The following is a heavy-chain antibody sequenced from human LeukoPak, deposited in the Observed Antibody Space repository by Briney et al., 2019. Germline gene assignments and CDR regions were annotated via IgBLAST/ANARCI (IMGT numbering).Heavy chain of an antibody. J-gene: IGHJ6*02. Sequence: ASLKVSCKASGYTFTSYGISWVRQAPGQGLEWMGWISSYKCNTNYAQKLQGRVTMTTDTSTSTAYMELRSLRSDDTAVYYCARSRYVRGVIPYYYYGMDVWGQGTTVTVSS. D-gene: IGHD3-10*01. CDR2: ISSYKCNT. CDR3: ARSRYVRGVIPYYYYGMDV. CDR1: GYTFTSYG. V-gene: IGHV1-18*01.